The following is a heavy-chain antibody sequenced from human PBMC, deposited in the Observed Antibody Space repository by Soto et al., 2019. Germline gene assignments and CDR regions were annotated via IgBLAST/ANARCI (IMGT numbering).Heavy chain of an antibody. CDR1: GGTFSSYA. CDR2: IIPIFGTA. CDR3: AQSRSLIAARYYYYGMDV. D-gene: IGHD6-6*01. J-gene: IGHJ6*02. Sequence: GSPVKLSCKAFGGTFSSYASSWVRQAPGQGLEWMGGIIPIFGTANYAQKFQGRVTITADESTSTAYMELSSLRSEDTAVYYCAQSRSLIAARYYYYGMDVWGQGTTVTVSS. V-gene: IGHV1-69*13.